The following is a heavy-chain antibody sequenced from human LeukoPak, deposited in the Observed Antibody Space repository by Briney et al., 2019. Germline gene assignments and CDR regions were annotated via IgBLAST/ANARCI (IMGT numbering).Heavy chain of an antibody. D-gene: IGHD1-26*01. Sequence: APVKVSCKASGGTFSSYALSWVRQAPGQGLEWMGRIIPILGIANYAQKFQGRVTIIADKSTSTAYMEMSSLRSEDTAVYYCARDESGRGAHFDYWGQGTLVTVSS. CDR1: GGTFSSYA. CDR2: IIPILGIA. J-gene: IGHJ4*02. V-gene: IGHV1-69*04. CDR3: ARDESGRGAHFDY.